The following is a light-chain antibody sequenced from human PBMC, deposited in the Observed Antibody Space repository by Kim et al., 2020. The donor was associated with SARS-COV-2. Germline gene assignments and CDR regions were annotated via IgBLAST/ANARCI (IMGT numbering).Light chain of an antibody. Sequence: APVGARVTITCRASQSISSWLAWYRQKPGKAPKLLIYKASDLEGGVPSRFSGSGSGTEFTLTISSLQPDDFATYYCQQYNSYWTFGQGTKVDIK. CDR2: KAS. CDR3: QQYNSYWT. J-gene: IGKJ1*01. CDR1: QSISSW. V-gene: IGKV1-5*03.